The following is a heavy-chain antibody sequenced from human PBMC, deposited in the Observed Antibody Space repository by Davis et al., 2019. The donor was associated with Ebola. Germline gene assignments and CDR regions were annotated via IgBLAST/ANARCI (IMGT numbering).Heavy chain of an antibody. V-gene: IGHV3-33*01. CDR3: TGAISYGWFDP. J-gene: IGHJ2*01. D-gene: IGHD2-8*02. CDR2: LWHDGINE. CDR1: GFRLISYG. Sequence: PGGSLRLSCAASGFRLISYGMHWVRQAPGKGLEWVAVLWHDGINEYYGESVKGRFTVSRDTSKNTVYLQMNNLRAEDTAVYYCTGAISYGWFDPWGRGTLVTVAS.